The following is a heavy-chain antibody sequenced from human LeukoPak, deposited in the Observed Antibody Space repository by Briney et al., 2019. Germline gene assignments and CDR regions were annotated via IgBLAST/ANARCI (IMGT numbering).Heavy chain of an antibody. CDR3: ARDIAGATKGGWFDT. D-gene: IGHD1-26*01. Sequence: GASVKVSCEASGYTFTNYDINWVRQATGQGLEWMGWMNPNSGNTGYAQKFQGRVTMTRNTSISTAYMELSSLISEDTALYYCARDIAGATKGGWFDTWGQGTPVTVSS. J-gene: IGHJ5*02. CDR1: GYTFTNYD. CDR2: MNPNSGNT. V-gene: IGHV1-8*01.